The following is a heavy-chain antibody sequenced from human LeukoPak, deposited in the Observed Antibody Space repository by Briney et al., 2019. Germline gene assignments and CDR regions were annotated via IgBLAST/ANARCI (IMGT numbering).Heavy chain of an antibody. D-gene: IGHD1-26*01. CDR2: ISWNSGSI. Sequence: GGSLRLSCAASGFTFDDYAMHWVRQAPGKGLEWVSGISWNSGSIGYADSVKGRFTISRDNAKNSLYLQMNSLRAEDTALYYCAKDRVGATTVSSDYWGQGTLVTVSS. V-gene: IGHV3-9*01. CDR3: AKDRVGATTVSSDY. CDR1: GFTFDDYA. J-gene: IGHJ4*02.